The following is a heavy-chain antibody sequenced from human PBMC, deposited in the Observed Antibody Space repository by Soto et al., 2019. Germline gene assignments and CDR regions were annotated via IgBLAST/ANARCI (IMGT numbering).Heavy chain of an antibody. CDR3: VRGRITRVRGVNSRSYGMDV. CDR1: GGSFSGYY. Sequence: QVQLQQWGAGLLKPSETLSLTCAVYGGSFSGYYWSWIRQPPGKGLEWIGEINHSGSTNYNPSLKSRVTISVDTSKNQFSLKLSSVTAADTAVYYCVRGRITRVRGVNSRSYGMDVWGQGTTVTVSS. J-gene: IGHJ6*02. D-gene: IGHD3-10*01. CDR2: INHSGST. V-gene: IGHV4-34*01.